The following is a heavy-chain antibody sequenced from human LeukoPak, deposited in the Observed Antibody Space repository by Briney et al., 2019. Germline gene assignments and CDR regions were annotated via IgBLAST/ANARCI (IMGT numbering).Heavy chain of an antibody. J-gene: IGHJ4*02. CDR2: MYYSGSI. V-gene: IGHV4-39*07. CDR1: GGSISSGDYY. Sequence: SETLSLTCTVSGGSISSGDYYWSWIRQPPGKGLEWIGSMYYSGSIYYNPSLKSRVTMSLDTSKNQFSLNLSSVTAADTAVYYCARAYVVSNFDYWGQGTLVTVSS. D-gene: IGHD3-22*01. CDR3: ARAYVVSNFDY.